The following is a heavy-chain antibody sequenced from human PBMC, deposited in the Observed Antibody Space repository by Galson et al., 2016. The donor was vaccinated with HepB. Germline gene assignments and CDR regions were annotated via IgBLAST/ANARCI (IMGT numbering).Heavy chain of an antibody. J-gene: IGHJ4*02. D-gene: IGHD6-6*01. CDR2: IYHSGST. V-gene: IGHV4-59*01. CDR1: GGSISSYY. CDR3: ARVRQQIVFDY. Sequence: SETLSLTCSVSGGSISSYYWGWIRQPPGKGLEWIGYIYHSGSTYYNPSLKSRVTISIDTSKTKFSLKLTSVTAADTAIYYCARVRQQIVFDYWGQGTLVTVAS.